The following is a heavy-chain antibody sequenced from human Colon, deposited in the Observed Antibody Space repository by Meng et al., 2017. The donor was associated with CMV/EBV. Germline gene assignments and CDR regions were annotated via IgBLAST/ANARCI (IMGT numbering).Heavy chain of an antibody. Sequence: GGSLRLSCAASGFIFGDYAVTWVRQAPGKGLEWVASIIGSGFYTYYADSVKGRFTISRDNSKNMIDLQMSNLTAEDTALYYCARGTQYSDFWSGFPYWGHGTLVTVSS. CDR1: GFIFGDYA. V-gene: IGHV3-23*01. D-gene: IGHD3-3*01. CDR2: IIGSGFYT. J-gene: IGHJ4*01. CDR3: ARGTQYSDFWSGFPY.